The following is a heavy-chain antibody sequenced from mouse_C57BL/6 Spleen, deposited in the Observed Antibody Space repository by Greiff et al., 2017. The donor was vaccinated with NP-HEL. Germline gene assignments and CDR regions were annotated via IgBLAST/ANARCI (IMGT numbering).Heavy chain of an antibody. J-gene: IGHJ1*03. D-gene: IGHD1-1*01. V-gene: IGHV5-16*01. Sequence: EVHLVESEGGLVQPGSSMKLSCTASGFTFSDYYMAWVRQVPEKGLEWVANINYDGSSTYYLDSLKSRFIISRDNAKNILYLQMSSLKSEDTATYYCARDNPYYYGSSYWYFDVWGTGTTVTVSS. CDR1: GFTFSDYY. CDR3: ARDNPYYYGSSYWYFDV. CDR2: INYDGSST.